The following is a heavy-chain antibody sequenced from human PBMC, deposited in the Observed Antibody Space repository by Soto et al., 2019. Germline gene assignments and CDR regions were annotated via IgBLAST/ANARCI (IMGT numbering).Heavy chain of an antibody. Sequence: GASVKVSCKASGGTFSSYTISWVRQAPGQGLEWMGRIIPILGIANYAQKFQGRVTITADKSTSTAYMELSSLRSEDTAVYYCAREGAMMEWAPFDYWGQGTLVTVSS. J-gene: IGHJ4*02. CDR2: IIPILGIA. D-gene: IGHD3-3*01. CDR3: AREGAMMEWAPFDY. V-gene: IGHV1-69*04. CDR1: GGTFSSYT.